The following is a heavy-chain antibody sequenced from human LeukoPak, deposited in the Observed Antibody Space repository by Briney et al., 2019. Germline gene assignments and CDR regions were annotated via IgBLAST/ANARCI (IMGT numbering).Heavy chain of an antibody. CDR1: GGSISSYY. D-gene: IGHD3-3*01. V-gene: IGHV4-59*01. CDR3: ARDPFDYDFWSGYPVGIV. J-gene: IGHJ6*04. CDR2: IYYSGST. Sequence: SETLSLTCTVSGGSISSYYWSWIRQPPGKGLEWIGYIYYSGSTNYNPSLKSRVTISVDTSKNQFSLKLSSVTAADTAVYYCARDPFDYDFWSGYPVGIVWGKGTTVTISS.